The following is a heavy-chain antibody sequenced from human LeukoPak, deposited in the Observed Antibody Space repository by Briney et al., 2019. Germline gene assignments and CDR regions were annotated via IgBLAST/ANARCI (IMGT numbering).Heavy chain of an antibody. V-gene: IGHV3-23*01. CDR1: GFTFSSYA. Sequence: GGPLRLSCAASGFTFSSYAMSWVRQAPGKGLEWVSAISGSGGSTYYADSVKGRFTISRDNSKNTLYLQMNSLRAEDTVVYYCAKDSKIPLQPLDYWGQGTLVTVSS. D-gene: IGHD2-2*02. CDR2: ISGSGGST. J-gene: IGHJ4*02. CDR3: AKDSKIPLQPLDY.